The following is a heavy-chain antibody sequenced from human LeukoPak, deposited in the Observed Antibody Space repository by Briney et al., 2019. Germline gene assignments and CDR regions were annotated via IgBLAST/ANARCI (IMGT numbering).Heavy chain of an antibody. CDR3: TRLYDSGFDY. J-gene: IGHJ4*02. V-gene: IGHV3-73*01. CDR1: GFTFDDYG. D-gene: IGHD3-10*01. Sequence: QPGGSLRLSCAASGFTFDDYGMSWVRQASGKGLEWVGRIRSKGSNYATAYAASVKGRFTISRDDSKNTAYLQMNSLKTEDTAVYYCTRLYDSGFDYWGQGTLVTVSS. CDR2: IRSKGSNYAT.